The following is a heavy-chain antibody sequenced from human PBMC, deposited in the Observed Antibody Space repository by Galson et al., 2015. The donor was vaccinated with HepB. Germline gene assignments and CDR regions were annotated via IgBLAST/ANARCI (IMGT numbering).Heavy chain of an antibody. D-gene: IGHD6-19*01. V-gene: IGHV1-46*03. J-gene: IGHJ4*02. CDR2: INPSGGST. CDR3: AREFAGYSSGWAFDY. Sequence: SVKVSCKASGYTFTSYYMHWVRQAPGQGLEWMGIINPSGGSTSYAQKFQGRVTMTRDTSTSTVYMELSSLRSEDTAVYYCAREFAGYSSGWAFDYWGQGTLVTVSS. CDR1: GYTFTSYY.